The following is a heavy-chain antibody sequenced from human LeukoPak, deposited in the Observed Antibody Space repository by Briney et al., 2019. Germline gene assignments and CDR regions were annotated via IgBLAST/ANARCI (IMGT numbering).Heavy chain of an antibody. J-gene: IGHJ3*01. CDR1: GFSLSGSW. CDR2: SKYDGSTK. V-gene: IGHV3-74*01. D-gene: IGHD3-10*01. Sequence: GGSLRLSCEASGFSLSGSWMHWVRQAPGKGLMWVSQSKYDGSTKSYAASVRGRFTISRDNARNTLYLHMDSLRAEDTAVYYCARSDYFHNWGQGTMVVVSA. CDR3: ARSDYFHN.